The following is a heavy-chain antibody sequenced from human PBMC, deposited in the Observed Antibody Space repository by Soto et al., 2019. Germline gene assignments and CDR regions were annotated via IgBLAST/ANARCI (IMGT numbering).Heavy chain of an antibody. CDR3: ARAHEHYYDSSGYYPYGMDV. Sequence: ASVKVSCKASGYTFTGYYMHWVRQAPGQGLEWMGWINPNSGGTNYAQKFQGWVTMTRDTSISTAYMELSRLRSDDTAVYYCARAHEHYYDSSGYYPYGMDVWGQGTTVTVS. V-gene: IGHV1-2*04. J-gene: IGHJ6*02. CDR1: GYTFTGYY. CDR2: INPNSGGT. D-gene: IGHD3-22*01.